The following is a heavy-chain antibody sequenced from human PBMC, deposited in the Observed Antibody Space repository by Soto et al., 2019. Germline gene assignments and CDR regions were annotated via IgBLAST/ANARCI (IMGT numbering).Heavy chain of an antibody. V-gene: IGHV1-69*06. J-gene: IGHJ6*02. CDR2: IVPPFRPT. D-gene: IGHD6-13*01. CDR1: GGTSGSYP. Sequence: QVQLVHSGAEGKKPGSSVKVSGRTSGGTSGSYPITWGRQAPGQGLDWMGGIVPPFRPTNYAQKFQGRVTITADTSTYTVYMELSGLRSGDTAVYYCARGGYSSTWSNLLDRSGLDVWGQGTTVTVSS. CDR3: ARGGYSSTWSNLLDRSGLDV.